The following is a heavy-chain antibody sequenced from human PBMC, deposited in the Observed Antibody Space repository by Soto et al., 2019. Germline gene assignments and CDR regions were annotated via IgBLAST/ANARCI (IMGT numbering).Heavy chain of an antibody. CDR3: VRDGTKTLRDWWAP. V-gene: IGHV4-4*07. D-gene: IGHD1-1*01. CDR2: IYATGTT. CDR1: GASMRGFY. Sequence: PETLSLTSTVSGASMRGFYWGWIRKSAGKGLEWIGRIYATGTTDYNPSLKSRVMMSVDTSKKQFSLKLRSVTAADTAVYYCVRDGTKTLRDWWAPCGQG. J-gene: IGHJ1*01.